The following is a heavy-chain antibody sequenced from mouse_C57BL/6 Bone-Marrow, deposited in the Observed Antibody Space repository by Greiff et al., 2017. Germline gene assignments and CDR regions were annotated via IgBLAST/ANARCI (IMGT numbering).Heavy chain of an antibody. J-gene: IGHJ2*01. CDR1: GYTFTSYW. CDR2: IDPSDSYT. Sequence: VQLQQSGAELVMPGASVKLSCKASGYTFTSYWMHWVKQRPGQGLEWIGEIDPSDSYTNYNQKLKGKSTLTVDKSSSTAYMQLSSLTSEDSAVYYCARSMGYGRALYYFDYWGQGTTLTVSS. CDR3: ARSMGYGRALYYFDY. D-gene: IGHD1-1*01. V-gene: IGHV1-69*01.